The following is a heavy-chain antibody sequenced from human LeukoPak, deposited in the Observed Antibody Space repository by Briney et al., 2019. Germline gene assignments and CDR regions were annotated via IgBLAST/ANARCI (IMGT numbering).Heavy chain of an antibody. CDR1: GDSVSSSSAA. Sequence: SQTLSLTCAISGDSVSSSSAAWNWIRQSPSRGLEWLGRAYYRSRWYNDYAVSVKGRITINPDTSTNQFSLQLNSVTPEDTAVYYCARAYNRNFGYWGQGTLVTVS. J-gene: IGHJ4*02. CDR2: AYYRSRWYN. D-gene: IGHD1-14*01. V-gene: IGHV6-1*01. CDR3: ARAYNRNFGY.